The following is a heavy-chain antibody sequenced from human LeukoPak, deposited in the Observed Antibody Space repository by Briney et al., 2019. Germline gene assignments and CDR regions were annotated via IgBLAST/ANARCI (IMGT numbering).Heavy chain of an antibody. CDR1: GGTFSSYA. CDR3: ARDRGAAAGGRYRGAYYMDV. J-gene: IGHJ6*03. CDR2: IIPIFGTA. V-gene: IGHV1-69*05. Sequence: ASVKVSCKASGGTFSSYAISWVRQAPGQGLEWMGGIIPIFGTANYAQKFQGRVTITTDESTSTAYMELSSLRSELTAVYCCARDRGAAAGGRYRGAYYMDVWGKGTTVTVSS. D-gene: IGHD6-13*01.